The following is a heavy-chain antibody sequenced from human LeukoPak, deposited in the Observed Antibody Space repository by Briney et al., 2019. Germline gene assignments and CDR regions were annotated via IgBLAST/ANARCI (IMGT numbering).Heavy chain of an antibody. V-gene: IGHV3-23*01. CDR1: GFTFSTYA. CDR2: ISGSGDST. CDR3: ARGSYNPFDY. Sequence: GGSLRLSCAASGFTFSTYAMSWVRQAPGEGLEWVSGISGSGDSTNYADSVKGRFTISRDNSKNTQYLQMNSLRAEDTAVYYCARGSYNPFDYWGQGTLVTVSS. J-gene: IGHJ4*02. D-gene: IGHD3-16*01.